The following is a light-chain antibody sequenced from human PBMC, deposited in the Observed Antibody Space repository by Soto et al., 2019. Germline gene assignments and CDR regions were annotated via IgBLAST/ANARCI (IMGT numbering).Light chain of an antibody. CDR3: QQSYSTPLT. V-gene: IGKV1-39*01. Sequence: DIQMPQSPSSPSASVGDRVTIAWRASQSISSYLNWYQQKPGKAPKLLIYAASSLQSGVPSRFSGSGSGTDFTLTISSLQPEDFATYYCQQSYSTPLTFGGGTKVDIK. CDR2: AAS. CDR1: QSISSY. J-gene: IGKJ4*01.